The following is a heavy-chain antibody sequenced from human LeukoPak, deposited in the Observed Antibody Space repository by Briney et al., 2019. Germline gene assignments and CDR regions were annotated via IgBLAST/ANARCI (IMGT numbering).Heavy chain of an antibody. CDR3: ARDIYSYGPIDY. Sequence: GGSLRLSCAASGFTFSSYSMNWVRQAPGKGLEWVSYISSSSTIYYADSVKGRFTISRDNAKNSLYLQMNSLRDEDTAVYYCARDIYSYGPIDYWGQGTLVTVSS. CDR1: GFTFSSYS. V-gene: IGHV3-48*02. J-gene: IGHJ4*02. CDR2: ISSSSTI. D-gene: IGHD5-18*01.